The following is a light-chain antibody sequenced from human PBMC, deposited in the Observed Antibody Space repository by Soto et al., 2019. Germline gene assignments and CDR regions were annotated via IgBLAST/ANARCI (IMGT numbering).Light chain of an antibody. J-gene: IGLJ1*01. CDR2: GVN. CDR3: SSYTSSSTLYV. Sequence: QSVLTQPASVSGSPRQSITISCTGASSDVGGYTYVSWYQQHPGKAPKLMIYGVNNRPSGVSNRFSGSKSGNTASLTISGLQAEDEADYYCSSYTSSSTLYVFGTGTKLTVL. V-gene: IGLV2-14*01. CDR1: SSDVGGYTY.